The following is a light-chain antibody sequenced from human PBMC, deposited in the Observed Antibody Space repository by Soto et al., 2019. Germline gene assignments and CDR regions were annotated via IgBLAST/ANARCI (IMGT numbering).Light chain of an antibody. CDR3: QQHSNWPYT. Sequence: EIVLTQSPATLSLSPGERATISCRASQSVSSYLAWYQQKPGQAPRLLIYEAFNRATGIPARFSGSGSGTDFTLTISSLEPEDFAVYYCQQHSNWPYTFGQGTKVEIK. J-gene: IGKJ2*01. CDR2: EAF. CDR1: QSVSSY. V-gene: IGKV3-11*01.